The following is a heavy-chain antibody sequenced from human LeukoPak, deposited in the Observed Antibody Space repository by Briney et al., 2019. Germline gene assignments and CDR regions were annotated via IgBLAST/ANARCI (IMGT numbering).Heavy chain of an antibody. Sequence: PSETLSLTCTVCGGSISSYYWSWIRQPPGKGLEWIGYIYYSGSTNYNPSLKSRVTISVDTSKNQFSLKLSSVTAADTAVYYCARGQATIDSNWFDPWGQGTLVTVSS. CDR3: ARGQATIDSNWFDP. D-gene: IGHD5-12*01. J-gene: IGHJ5*02. CDR1: GGSISSYY. V-gene: IGHV4-59*01. CDR2: IYYSGST.